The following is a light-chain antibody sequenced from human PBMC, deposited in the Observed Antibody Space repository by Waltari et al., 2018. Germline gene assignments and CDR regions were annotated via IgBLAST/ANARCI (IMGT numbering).Light chain of an antibody. Sequence: EIVLTQSPGTLSLSPGEGATLSCRASQSVNSYLAWYQQKPGQAPRLLIYGASTRATGIPDRFSGSGSGTDFTLTITSLEPEDFAVYYCQQYGSSPPDTFGGGTKVEIE. CDR1: QSVNSY. J-gene: IGKJ4*01. CDR3: QQYGSSPPDT. CDR2: GAS. V-gene: IGKV3-20*01.